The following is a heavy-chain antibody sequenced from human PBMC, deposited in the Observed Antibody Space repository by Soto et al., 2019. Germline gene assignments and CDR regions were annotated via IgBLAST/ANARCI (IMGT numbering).Heavy chain of an antibody. CDR3: ARSGYYDSSGYYLDAFDI. V-gene: IGHV5-51*01. Sequence: GESLKISCKGSGYSFTSYWIGWVRQMPGKGLEWMGIIYPGDSDTRYSPSFQGQVTISADKSISTAYLQWSSLKASDTAMYYCARSGYYDSSGYYLDAFDIWGQGTMVTVSS. J-gene: IGHJ3*02. D-gene: IGHD3-22*01. CDR1: GYSFTSYW. CDR2: IYPGDSDT.